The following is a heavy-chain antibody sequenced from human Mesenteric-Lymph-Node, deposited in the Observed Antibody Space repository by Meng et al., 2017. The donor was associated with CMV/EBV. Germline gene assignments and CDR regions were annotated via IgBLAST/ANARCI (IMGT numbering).Heavy chain of an antibody. CDR3: ARDPHFITTPGANYFDY. J-gene: IGHJ4*02. D-gene: IGHD3-3*01. V-gene: IGHV3-20*04. Sequence: GESLKISCAASGFTFDDYGMSWVRQAPGKGLEWVSGINWNGGSTGYADSVKGRFTISRDNAKNSLYLQMNSLRAEDTALYYCARDPHFITTPGANYFDYWGQGTLVTVSS. CDR2: INWNGGST. CDR1: GFTFDDYG.